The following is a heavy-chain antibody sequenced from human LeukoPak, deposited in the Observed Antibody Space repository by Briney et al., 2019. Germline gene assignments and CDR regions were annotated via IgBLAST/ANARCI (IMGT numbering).Heavy chain of an antibody. CDR2: IYHSGST. Sequence: SETLSLTCTVSGYSISSGYYWGWIRPPPGKGLEWIGSIYHSGSTYYNPSLKSRVTISVDTSKNQFSLQLNSVTPEDTAVYYCARGFGTDYYDSSGYYYVPNPYPPNDAFDIWGQGAMVTVSS. V-gene: IGHV4-38-2*02. D-gene: IGHD3-22*01. CDR1: GYSISSGYY. CDR3: ARGFGTDYYDSSGYYYVPNPYPPNDAFDI. J-gene: IGHJ3*02.